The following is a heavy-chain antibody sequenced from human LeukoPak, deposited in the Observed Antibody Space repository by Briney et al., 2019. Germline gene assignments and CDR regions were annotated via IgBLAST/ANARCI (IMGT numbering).Heavy chain of an antibody. V-gene: IGHV4-30-4*08. D-gene: IGHD3-9*01. Sequence: TSQILSLTCIVSGDSLICGAHYWRWIRQAPGRGLEWLGYIFYSGRTYYNPSVKSRLDISINTSENQFSVKLSSVAAADTAVFFCARYYDTWSYRDVWPKRTRVTVSS. CDR2: IFYSGRT. CDR3: ARYYDTWSYRDV. J-gene: IGHJ6*03. CDR1: GDSLICGAHY.